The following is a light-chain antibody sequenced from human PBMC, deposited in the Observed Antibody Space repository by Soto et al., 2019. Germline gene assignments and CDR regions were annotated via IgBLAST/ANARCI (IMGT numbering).Light chain of an antibody. Sequence: EVGMTQSPATLSVSPGERATLSCRASQSVSINLAWYQQKPGQTPRLLMYGASTRATGIPARFSGSGSRTEFTLTLSSLQSEDFAVYYCQQYHKWPPLTFGGGTKVDIK. CDR3: QQYHKWPPLT. CDR2: GAS. V-gene: IGKV3-15*01. J-gene: IGKJ4*01. CDR1: QSVSIN.